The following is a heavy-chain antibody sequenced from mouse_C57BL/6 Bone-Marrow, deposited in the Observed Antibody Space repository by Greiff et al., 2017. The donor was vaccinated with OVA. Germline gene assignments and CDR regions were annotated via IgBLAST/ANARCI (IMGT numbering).Heavy chain of an antibody. V-gene: IGHV1-61*01. Sequence: QVQLQQPGAELVRPGSSVKLSCKASGYTFTSYWMDWVKQRPGQGLEWIGNIYPADSETHYNQKFKDKATLTVDKSSSTAYMQLRSLTSEDSSVYNCVAFGYAMDYWGQGTSVTVSS. CDR1: GYTFTSYW. CDR3: VAFGYAMDY. CDR2: IYPADSET. J-gene: IGHJ4*01.